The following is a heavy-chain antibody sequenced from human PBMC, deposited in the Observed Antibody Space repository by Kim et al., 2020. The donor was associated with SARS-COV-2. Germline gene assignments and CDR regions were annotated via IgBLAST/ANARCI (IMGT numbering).Heavy chain of an antibody. V-gene: IGHV3-15*01. CDR3: TTTYYYDSSGYLGFYYYYYGMDV. J-gene: IGHJ6*02. D-gene: IGHD3-22*01. Sequence: GGSLRLSCAASGFTFSNAWMSWVRQAPGKGLEWVGRIKSKTDGGTTDYAAPVKGSFTISRDDSKNTLYLQMNSLKTEDTAVYYCTTTYYYDSSGYLGFYYYYYGMDVWGQGTTVTVSS. CDR1: GFTFSNAW. CDR2: IKSKTDGGTT.